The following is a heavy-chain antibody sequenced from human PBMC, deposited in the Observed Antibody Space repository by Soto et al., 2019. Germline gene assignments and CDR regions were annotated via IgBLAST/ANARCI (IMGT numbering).Heavy chain of an antibody. CDR3: AREIPGDYYYYGMDV. J-gene: IGHJ6*02. Sequence: GGSLRLSCAASGFTFSDHYMDWVRQAPGKGLEWVGRTRNKANSYTTEYAASVKGRFTISRDDSKNSLYPQMNSLKTEDTAVYYCAREIPGDYYYYGMDVWGQGTTVTVSS. CDR1: GFTFSDHY. V-gene: IGHV3-72*01. CDR2: TRNKANSYTT.